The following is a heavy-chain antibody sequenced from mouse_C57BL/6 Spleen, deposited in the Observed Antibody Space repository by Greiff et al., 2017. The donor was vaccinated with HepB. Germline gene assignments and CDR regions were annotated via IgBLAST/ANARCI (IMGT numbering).Heavy chain of an antibody. CDR1: GYTFTSYW. D-gene: IGHD2-5*01. J-gene: IGHJ3*01. V-gene: IGHV1-52*01. Sequence: QVQLQQPGAELVRPGSSVKLSCKASGYTFTSYWMHWVKQRPIQGLEWIGNIDPSDSETHYNQKFKDKATLTVDKSSSTAYMQLSSLTSEDSAVDYCARLGYSNYDSAYWGQGTLVTVSA. CDR2: IDPSDSET. CDR3: ARLGYSNYDSAY.